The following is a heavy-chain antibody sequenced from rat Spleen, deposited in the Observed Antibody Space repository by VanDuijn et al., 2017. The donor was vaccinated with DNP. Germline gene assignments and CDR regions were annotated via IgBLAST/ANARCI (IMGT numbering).Heavy chain of an antibody. CDR3: ARPNYGGYEGWFAY. J-gene: IGHJ3*01. Sequence: EVQLVESGGGLVQPGRSLKLSCAASGFTFSDYNMAWVRQAPKKGLEWVATINYDGTRTYYRDSVKGRFTVSRDNTKSSLYLQMDSLRSEDTATYYCARPNYGGYEGWFAYWGQGTLVTVSS. D-gene: IGHD1-11*01. V-gene: IGHV5-7*01. CDR2: INYDGTRT. CDR1: GFTFSDYN.